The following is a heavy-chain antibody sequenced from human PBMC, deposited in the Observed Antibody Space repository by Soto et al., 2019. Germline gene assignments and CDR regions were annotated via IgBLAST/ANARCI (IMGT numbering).Heavy chain of an antibody. J-gene: IGHJ6*02. D-gene: IGHD3-10*02. CDR2: ISYDGSNK. CDR1: GFTFSSYA. CDR3: ARYVYYYGMDV. V-gene: IGHV3-30-3*01. Sequence: QVQLVESGGGVVQPGRSLRLSCAASGFTFSSYAMHWVRQAPGKGLEWVAVISYDGSNKYYADSVKGRFTISRDNSKNTLYLQMNSLRAEDTAVYYCARYVYYYGMDVWGQGTTVTVSS.